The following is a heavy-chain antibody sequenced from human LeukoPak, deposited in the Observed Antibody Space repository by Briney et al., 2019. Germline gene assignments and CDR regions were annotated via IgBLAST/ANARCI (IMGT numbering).Heavy chain of an antibody. J-gene: IGHJ4*02. Sequence: PSETLSLTCTVSGASINGYYWTWVQLPADKGLEWIGRLYSDGTPYYNPSLKSRVTMSVDTSKNQFSLKLRSVTAADTAIYYCARGSSGVTRRYYFDFWGQGALVTVSS. CDR1: GASINGYY. CDR3: ARGSSGVTRRYYFDF. CDR2: LYSDGTP. V-gene: IGHV4-4*07. D-gene: IGHD3-22*01.